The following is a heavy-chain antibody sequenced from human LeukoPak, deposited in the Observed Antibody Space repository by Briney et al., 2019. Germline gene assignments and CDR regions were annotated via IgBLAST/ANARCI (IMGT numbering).Heavy chain of an antibody. CDR1: GFTFSSYA. D-gene: IGHD6-13*01. CDR2: ISGSGGST. Sequence: GGSLRLSCTASGFTFSSYARGWVGQTPGKGLEWVSAISGSGGSTYYADSVKGRFTISRDNSKNTLYLQMNSLRAEDTAVYYCAEEASRDYFDYWGQGTLVTVSS. CDR3: AEEASRDYFDY. J-gene: IGHJ4*02. V-gene: IGHV3-23*01.